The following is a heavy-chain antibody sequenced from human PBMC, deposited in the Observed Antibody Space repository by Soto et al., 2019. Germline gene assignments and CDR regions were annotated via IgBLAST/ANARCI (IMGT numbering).Heavy chain of an antibody. D-gene: IGHD3-10*01. CDR2: ISGSGGST. CDR1: GFTFSSYA. Sequence: GGSLRLSCAASGFTFSSYAMSWVRQAPGKGLEWVSAISGSGGSTYYADSVKGRFTISRDNSKNTLYLQMNSLRAEDTAVYYCANHGSVSYYILYWGHVTLVTVSS. J-gene: IGHJ4*01. CDR3: ANHGSVSYYILY. V-gene: IGHV3-23*01.